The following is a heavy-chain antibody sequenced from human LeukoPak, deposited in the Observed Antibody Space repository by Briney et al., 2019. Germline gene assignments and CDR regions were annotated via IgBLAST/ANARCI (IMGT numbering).Heavy chain of an antibody. CDR2: ISGSGGST. CDR1: GFTFSSYA. CDR3: AKGWDGYNKIDY. J-gene: IGHJ4*02. V-gene: IGHV3-23*01. D-gene: IGHD5-12*01. Sequence: PGGPLRLSCAASGFTFSSYAMSWVRQAPGKGLEWVSGISGSGGSTYYADSVKGRFTISRDNSKNTLYLQMNSLRAEDTAVYYCAKGWDGYNKIDYWGQGTLVTVSS.